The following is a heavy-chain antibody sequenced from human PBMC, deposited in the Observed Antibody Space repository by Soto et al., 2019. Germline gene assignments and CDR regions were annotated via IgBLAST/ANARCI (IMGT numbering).Heavy chain of an antibody. CDR3: ARRRIAAAGTGLAVDP. Sequence: GGSLRLSCAASGFSFSRYSMNWVRQAPGKGLEWISYISSSSSTMYYADSVKGRFTISRDNARNSLYLQMNSLRAEDTAVYYCARRRIAAAGTGLAVDPWGQGTLVTVSS. CDR2: ISSSSSTM. D-gene: IGHD6-13*01. J-gene: IGHJ5*02. V-gene: IGHV3-48*01. CDR1: GFSFSRYS.